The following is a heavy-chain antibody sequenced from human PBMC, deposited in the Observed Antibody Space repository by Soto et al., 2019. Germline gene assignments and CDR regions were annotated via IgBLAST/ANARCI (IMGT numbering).Heavy chain of an antibody. CDR3: ARSYCSSTSCLYYYYGIGV. D-gene: IGHD2-2*01. CDR2: IIPIFGTA. V-gene: IGHV1-69*13. Sequence: ASVKVSCKASGGTFSSYAISWVRQAPGQGLEWMGGIIPIFGTANYAQKFQGRVTITADESTSTAYMELSSLRSEDTAVYYCARSYCSSTSCLYYYYGIGVWRQGTTVTACS. J-gene: IGHJ6*01. CDR1: GGTFSSYA.